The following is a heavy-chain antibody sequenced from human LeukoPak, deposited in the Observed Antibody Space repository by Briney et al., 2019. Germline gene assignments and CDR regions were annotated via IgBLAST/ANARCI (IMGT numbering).Heavy chain of an antibody. D-gene: IGHD5-24*01. CDR1: GGSISSSSYY. V-gene: IGHV4-39*07. J-gene: IGHJ4*02. CDR2: IYYSGST. CDR3: ARAAGDGYNYNYFDY. Sequence: SETLSLTCTVSGGSISSSSYYWGWIRQPPGKGLEWIGSIYYSGSTYYNPSLKSRVTISVDTSKNQFSLNLSSVTAADTAVYYCARAAGDGYNYNYFDYWGQGTLVTVSS.